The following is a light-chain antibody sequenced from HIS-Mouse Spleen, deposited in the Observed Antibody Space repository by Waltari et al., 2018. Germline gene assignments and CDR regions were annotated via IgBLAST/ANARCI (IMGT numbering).Light chain of an antibody. CDR2: EGS. V-gene: IGLV2-23*01. J-gene: IGLJ2*01. Sequence: QSALTQPASVSGSPGQSITISCTGTSSDVGSYNLVSWYQQRPGKAPKLMIYEGSKRPAGFSNRCSGSKSGNTASLTISGLQAEDEADYYCCSYAGSSTVVFGGGTKLTVL. CDR1: SSDVGSYNL. CDR3: CSYAGSSTVV.